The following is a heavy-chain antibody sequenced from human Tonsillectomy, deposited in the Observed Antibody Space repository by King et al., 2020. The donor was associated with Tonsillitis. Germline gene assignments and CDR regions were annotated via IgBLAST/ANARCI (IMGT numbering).Heavy chain of an antibody. D-gene: IGHD3-22*01. CDR3: ATNAIGSDTSAYRDFRH. J-gene: IGHJ1*01. CDR1: GDTFTGRF. CDR2: INPVSGDT. V-gene: IGHV1-2*02. Sequence: QLVQSGAELRKPGASVTVSCRTSGDTFTGRFVHWVRQAPGQGLEWMGWINPVSGDTNYARNFQGRVTLSGDVSSTTAYMGLSSLRPDDTAVYYCATNAIGSDTSAYRDFRHWGQGTLVTVSA.